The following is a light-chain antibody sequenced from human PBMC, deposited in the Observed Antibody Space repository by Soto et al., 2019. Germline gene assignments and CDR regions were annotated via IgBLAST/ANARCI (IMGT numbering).Light chain of an antibody. Sequence: QSALTQPRSVSGSPGQSVTISCTGTSSDVGGYNYVSWYQQHPGKAPKLMIYDVNKWPSGVPHRFSDSKSGNMASLTISGLQAEDEADYHCCSYAGSHTPWVFGGGTQLTVL. CDR3: CSYAGSHTPWV. V-gene: IGLV2-11*01. CDR2: DVN. J-gene: IGLJ3*02. CDR1: SSDVGGYNY.